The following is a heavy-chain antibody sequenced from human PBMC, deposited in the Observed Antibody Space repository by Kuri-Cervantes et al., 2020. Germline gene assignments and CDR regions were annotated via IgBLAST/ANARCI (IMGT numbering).Heavy chain of an antibody. Sequence: GESLKISCAASGFTFSSNGMHWVRQAPGKGLEWVSLINGSGDSTHYADSVRGRFTISRDNTKNTLSLQMNSLRAEDTAVYYCAKGYEHWLTPFDYWGQGTLVTVSS. J-gene: IGHJ4*02. D-gene: IGHD6-19*01. CDR2: INGSGDST. CDR1: GFTFSSNG. V-gene: IGHV3-NL1*01. CDR3: AKGYEHWLTPFDY.